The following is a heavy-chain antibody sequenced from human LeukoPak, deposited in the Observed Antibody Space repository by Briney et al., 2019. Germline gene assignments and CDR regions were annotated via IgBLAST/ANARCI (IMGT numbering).Heavy chain of an antibody. D-gene: IGHD3-10*01. CDR2: IYYSGST. Sequence: PSETLSLTCTVSGGSISSYYWSWIRQPPGKGLEWIGYIYYSGSTNYNPSLKSRVTISVDTSKNQFSLKLSSVTAADTAVYYCAGGGEGSGSYEYYFDYWGQGTLVTVSS. CDR3: AGGGEGSGSYEYYFDY. J-gene: IGHJ4*02. CDR1: GGSISSYY. V-gene: IGHV4-59*01.